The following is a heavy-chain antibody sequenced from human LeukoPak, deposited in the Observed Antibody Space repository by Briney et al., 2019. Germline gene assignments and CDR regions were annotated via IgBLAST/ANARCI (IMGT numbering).Heavy chain of an antibody. CDR2: IYYSGST. Sequence: SETLSLTCTVSGGSISSSSYYWGWIRQPPGKGLEWIGSIYYSGSTYYNPSLKSRVTISVDTSKNQFSLKLSSVTAADTAVYYCARIPDTAMVSPYFDYWGQGTLVTVSS. V-gene: IGHV4-39*01. CDR1: GGSISSSSYY. CDR3: ARIPDTAMVSPYFDY. J-gene: IGHJ4*02. D-gene: IGHD5-18*01.